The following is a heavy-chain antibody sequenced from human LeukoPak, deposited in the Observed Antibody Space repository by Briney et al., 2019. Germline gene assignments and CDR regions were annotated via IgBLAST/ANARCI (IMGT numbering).Heavy chain of an antibody. V-gene: IGHV3-33*01. J-gene: IGHJ4*02. CDR1: GFTFSSYG. CDR3: ATSGSYPQQSFDY. CDR2: IWYDGSNK. Sequence: RGRSLRLSCAPSGFTFSSYGMHWVRQAPGKGLEWVAVIWYDGSNKYHADSVKGRLTTSRDNATNNPQLQMNSRRAEDTAVYYCATSGSYPQQSFDYWGQGTLVTVSS. D-gene: IGHD3-10*01.